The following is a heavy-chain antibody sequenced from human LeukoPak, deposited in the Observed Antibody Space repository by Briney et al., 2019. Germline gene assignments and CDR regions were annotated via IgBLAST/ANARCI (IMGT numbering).Heavy chain of an antibody. CDR1: GGSISSGGYY. CDR3: ATVTLGPGYYTFSTSWFDP. D-gene: IGHD3-3*01. CDR2: IYYSGST. J-gene: IGHJ5*02. Sequence: SETLSLTCTVSGGSISSGGYYWSWIRQHPGKGLEWIGYIYYSGSTYYNPSLKSRVTISVDTSKNQFSLKLSSVTAADTAVYYCATVTLGPGYYTFSTSWFDPWGQGTLVTVSS. V-gene: IGHV4-31*03.